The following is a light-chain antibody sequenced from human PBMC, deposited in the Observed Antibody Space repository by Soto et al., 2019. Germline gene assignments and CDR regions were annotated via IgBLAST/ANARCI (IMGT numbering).Light chain of an antibody. CDR2: SNN. CDR1: SSNIGSNT. Sequence: QSVLTQPPSASGTLGQRVTISCSGSSSNIGSNTVNWYQQLPGTAHKPLIYSNNQRPSGVPDRFSGSKSGTSASLAISGLQSEDEADYYCAAWDDSLNGPYVVFGGGTKVTVL. V-gene: IGLV1-44*01. CDR3: AAWDDSLNGPYVV. J-gene: IGLJ2*01.